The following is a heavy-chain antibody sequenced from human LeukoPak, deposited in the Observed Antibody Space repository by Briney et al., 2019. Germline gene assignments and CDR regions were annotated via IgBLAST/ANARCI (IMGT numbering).Heavy chain of an antibody. Sequence: GRSLRLSCAASGYTFTSYYIHWVRQAPGQGLEWMGTVDPSGGRTTYAREFQGRVTLTRDTSTSTIYMELSSLRSEDTAVYYCARFASLYNRSWCYAFDIWGQGTMVTVSS. J-gene: IGHJ3*02. CDR3: ARFASLYNRSWCYAFDI. V-gene: IGHV1-46*01. CDR1: GYTFTSYY. CDR2: VDPSGGRT. D-gene: IGHD6-13*01.